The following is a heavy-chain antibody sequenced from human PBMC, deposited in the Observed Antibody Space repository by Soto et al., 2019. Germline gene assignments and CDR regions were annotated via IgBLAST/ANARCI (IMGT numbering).Heavy chain of an antibody. Sequence: GGSLRLSCAASGFTFSDYYMSWIRQAPGKGLEWVSYISDSTTYTNYADSVKGRFTISRDNAKNSLFLQMNSLRADDTAVYYCAKGVGHRRSWYVGAFDMWGQGTMVTVSS. D-gene: IGHD6-13*01. CDR3: AKGVGHRRSWYVGAFDM. CDR1: GFTFSDYY. J-gene: IGHJ3*02. CDR2: ISDSTTYT. V-gene: IGHV3-11*06.